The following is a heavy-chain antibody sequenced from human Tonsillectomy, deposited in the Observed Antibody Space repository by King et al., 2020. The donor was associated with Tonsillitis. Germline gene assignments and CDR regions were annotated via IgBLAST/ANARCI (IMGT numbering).Heavy chain of an antibody. CDR2: ISHDGSNK. CDR3: AKDGPGAWGGWD. V-gene: IGHV3-30*18. Sequence: VQLVESGGGVVQPGKSLRLSCAASGFTFSSYGMHWVRQAPGKGLEWVAVISHDGSNKYYVDSVKGRFTISRDTSKNTLYLQMNSLRTEDTAMYYCAKDGPGAWGGWDWGRGTLVTVSS. D-gene: IGHD2-8*02. J-gene: IGHJ4*02. CDR1: GFTFSSYG.